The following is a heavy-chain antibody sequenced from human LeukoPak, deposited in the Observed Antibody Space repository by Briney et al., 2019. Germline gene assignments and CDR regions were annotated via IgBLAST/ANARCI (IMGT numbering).Heavy chain of an antibody. Sequence: SETLSLTCAVSGYSISGGYYWGWIRQPPGKGLEWIGSIYYSGSTYYNPSLKSRVTISVDTSKNQFSLKLSSVTAADTAVYYCARHGTPYYCDSSGSQTFDYWGQGTLVTVSS. CDR3: ARHGTPYYCDSSGSQTFDY. J-gene: IGHJ4*02. CDR1: GYSISGGYY. D-gene: IGHD3-22*01. CDR2: IYYSGST. V-gene: IGHV4-38-2*01.